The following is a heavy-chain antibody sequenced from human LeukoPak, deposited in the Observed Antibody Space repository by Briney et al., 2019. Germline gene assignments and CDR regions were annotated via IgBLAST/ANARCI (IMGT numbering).Heavy chain of an antibody. Sequence: GGSLRLSCEASGFTFSSYGMHWVRQAPGKGLEWVAVISYDGSNKYYADSVKGRFTISRDNSKNTLYLQMNSLRAEDTAVYYCAKDLLSGTGHYWGQGTLVTVSS. D-gene: IGHD3-16*02. CDR3: AKDLLSGTGHY. J-gene: IGHJ4*02. CDR1: GFTFSSYG. CDR2: ISYDGSNK. V-gene: IGHV3-30*18.